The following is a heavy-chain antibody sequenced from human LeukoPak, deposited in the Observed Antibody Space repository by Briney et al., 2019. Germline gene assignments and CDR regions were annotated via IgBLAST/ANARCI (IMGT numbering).Heavy chain of an antibody. D-gene: IGHD4-23*01. V-gene: IGHV4-38-2*01. Sequence: GSLRPSCAASGFTFSSYSMNWVRQAPGKGLEWIGSIYHSGSTYYNPSLQSRVTISIDTSKNQFSLKLSSVTAADTAVYYCARLRVQNYGGNWGFDYWGQGTLVTVSS. CDR1: GFTFSSYS. CDR2: IYHSGST. CDR3: ARLRVQNYGGNWGFDY. J-gene: IGHJ4*02.